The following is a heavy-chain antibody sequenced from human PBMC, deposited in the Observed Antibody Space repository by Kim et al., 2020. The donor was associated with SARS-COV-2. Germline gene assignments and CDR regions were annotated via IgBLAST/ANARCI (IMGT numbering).Heavy chain of an antibody. D-gene: IGHD3-10*01. CDR3: ASREVRGVIAY. CDR2: LYYSGST. V-gene: IGHV4-39*01. CDR1: GGSISSSSYY. J-gene: IGHJ4*02. Sequence: SETLSLTCTVSGGSISSSSYYCGWIRQPPGKVLEWIGSLYYSGSTYYNPTLKSRVTISVDTSKNQLSLKLSSVTAADTAVYYFASREVRGVIAYWGQGTL.